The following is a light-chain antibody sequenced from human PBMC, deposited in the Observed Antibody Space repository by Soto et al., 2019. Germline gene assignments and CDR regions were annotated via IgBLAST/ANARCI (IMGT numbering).Light chain of an antibody. CDR1: QSVSRY. V-gene: IGKV3-11*01. Sequence: EIVLTQSPATLSLSPGGRATLSCRASQSVSRYLAWYQQKPGQAPRLLIYDASNRAPGIPARFSGSGSGTDFTLTISSLEPEDFAVYYCQQRSNWPSITFGQGTRLEI. CDR2: DAS. CDR3: QQRSNWPSIT. J-gene: IGKJ5*01.